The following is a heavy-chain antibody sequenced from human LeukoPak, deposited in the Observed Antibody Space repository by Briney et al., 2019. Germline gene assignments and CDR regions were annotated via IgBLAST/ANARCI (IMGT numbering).Heavy chain of an antibody. CDR2: ISHDGSNK. CDR1: GFTFSSYG. CDR3: AKDQGDWNDVYFDY. V-gene: IGHV3-30*18. J-gene: IGHJ4*02. Sequence: GGSLRLSCAASGFTFSSYGMHWVRQAPGKGLEWVAVISHDGSNKYYADSVKGRFTISRDNSKNTLYLQMNSLRAEDTAVYYCAKDQGDWNDVYFDYWGQGTLVTVSS. D-gene: IGHD1-1*01.